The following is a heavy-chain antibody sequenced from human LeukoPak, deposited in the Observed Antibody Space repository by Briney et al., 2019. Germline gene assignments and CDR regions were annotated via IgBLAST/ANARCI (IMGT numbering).Heavy chain of an antibody. CDR3: AMLDTAMGTDY. Sequence: ASVKVSCKASGYTFTGYYMHWVRQAPGQGLEWMGWINPNSGGTNYAQKLQGWVTITRDTSISTAYMELSRLRSDDTAVYYCAMLDTAMGTDYWGQGTLVTVSS. CDR2: INPNSGGT. CDR1: GYTFTGYY. V-gene: IGHV1-2*04. J-gene: IGHJ4*02. D-gene: IGHD5-18*01.